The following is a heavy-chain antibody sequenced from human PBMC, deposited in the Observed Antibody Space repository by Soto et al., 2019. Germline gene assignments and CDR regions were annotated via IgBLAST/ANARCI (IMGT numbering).Heavy chain of an antibody. V-gene: IGHV1-46*01. J-gene: IGHJ6*02. CDR3: ARAPFGAYGMDV. Sequence: QVQLVQSGAEVKKPGASVKVSCKASGYTFTSYYMHWVRQAPGQGLEWMGIINPSGGSTSYAQKFQGRVTMTRDTSTSTVYMELSSLRSEDMAVYYCARAPFGAYGMDVWGQGTTVTVSS. CDR2: INPSGGST. CDR1: GYTFTSYY. D-gene: IGHD3-3*01.